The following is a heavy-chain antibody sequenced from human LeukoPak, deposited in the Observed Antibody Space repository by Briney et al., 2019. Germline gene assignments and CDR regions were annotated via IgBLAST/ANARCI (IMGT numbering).Heavy chain of an antibody. CDR2: IYYSGST. CDR3: AGGGAYCSGGSCYSGAFDI. D-gene: IGHD2-15*01. Sequence: TASETLSLTCTVSGGSISSSSYYWGWIRQPPGKGLEWIGSIYYSGSTYYNPSLKSRVTISVDTSKNQFSLKLSSVTAADTAVYYCAGGGAYCSGGSCYSGAFDIWGQGTMVTVSS. CDR1: GGSISSSSYY. J-gene: IGHJ3*02. V-gene: IGHV4-39*01.